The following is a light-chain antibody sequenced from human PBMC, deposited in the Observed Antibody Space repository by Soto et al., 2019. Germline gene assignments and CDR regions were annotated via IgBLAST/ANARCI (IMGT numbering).Light chain of an antibody. Sequence: IVLTQSPGTLSLSPGERATLSCRTSQTVSSTYFAWYQQRPGQSPRLLFYDSSTRATGIPARFSGSGSGTDFTLTISSLEPEDFAVYYCQQRSNWPPEITFGQGTRLEMK. J-gene: IGKJ5*01. CDR2: DSS. CDR3: QQRSNWPPEIT. V-gene: IGKV3D-20*02. CDR1: QTVSSTY.